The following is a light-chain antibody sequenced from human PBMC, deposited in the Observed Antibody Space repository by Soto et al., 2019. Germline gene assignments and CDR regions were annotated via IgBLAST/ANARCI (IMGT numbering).Light chain of an antibody. CDR3: SSYISSSTFVV. J-gene: IGLJ2*01. CDR1: SRDVGGYNY. Sequence: QSVLTQPVSVSGSPGQSITISCTGTSRDVGGYNYVSWHQQHPGKAPKVIITEVSNRPSGVSNRFSGSKSGNTASLTISGLQAEDEADYYCSSYISSSTFVVFGGGTKLTVL. CDR2: EVS. V-gene: IGLV2-14*01.